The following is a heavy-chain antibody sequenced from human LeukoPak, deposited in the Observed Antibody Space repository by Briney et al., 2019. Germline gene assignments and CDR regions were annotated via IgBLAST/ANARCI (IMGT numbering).Heavy chain of an antibody. Sequence: PSETLSLTCTVSGGSISSYYWIWIRQPPGKGLEWIGYIYPSGSTNYNPSLKRRVSTSADTSKNQFSLKLNSVTAADTAVYYCARRHTNAWYSDLWGRGTPVTVSS. CDR3: ARRHTNAWYSDL. CDR2: IYPSGST. V-gene: IGHV4-59*01. J-gene: IGHJ2*01. CDR1: GGSISSYY.